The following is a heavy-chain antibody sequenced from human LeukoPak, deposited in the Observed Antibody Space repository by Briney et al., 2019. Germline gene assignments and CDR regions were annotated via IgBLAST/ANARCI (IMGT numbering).Heavy chain of an antibody. Sequence: SVKVSCKASGLTFSRSTVQWVRQARGQRLEWIGWIGVGSGNTKYAQELQERVTITRDLSTSTSYMELSSLRSGDTAVYYCAAERYVDNCCWFDPWGQGTLVTVSS. V-gene: IGHV1-58*01. D-gene: IGHD1-1*01. J-gene: IGHJ5*02. CDR1: GLTFSRST. CDR3: AAERYVDNCCWFDP. CDR2: IGVGSGNT.